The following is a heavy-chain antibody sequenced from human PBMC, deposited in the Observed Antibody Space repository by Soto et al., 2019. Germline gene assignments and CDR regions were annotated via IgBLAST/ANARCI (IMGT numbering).Heavy chain of an antibody. J-gene: IGHJ4*02. V-gene: IGHV3-23*01. CDR1: GFTFSSYA. D-gene: IGHD6-19*01. CDR3: AKGNTAYSRGWWPYYFDY. CDR2: ISGSGGST. Sequence: GGSLRLSCAASGFTFSSYAMSWVRQAPGKGLEWVSAISGSGGSTYYADSVKGRFTISRDNSKNTLYLQMNSLRAEDTAVYYCAKGNTAYSRGWWPYYFDYWGQGTLVTVSS.